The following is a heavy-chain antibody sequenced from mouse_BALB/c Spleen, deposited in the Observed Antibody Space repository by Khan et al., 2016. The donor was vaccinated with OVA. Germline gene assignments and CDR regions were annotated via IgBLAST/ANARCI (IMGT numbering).Heavy chain of an antibody. J-gene: IGHJ3*01. D-gene: IGHD1-1*01. Sequence: QVQLKESGPGLVAPSQTLSITCTVTGFSLTSYGVHWVRQPPGKGLEWLGVIWAGGSTNHNSALMSRLSISKDNSKSQVFLKMNSLQTDDTAMYCCARGFYYGAWFAYWGQGTLVTVSA. CDR1: GFSLTSYG. CDR3: ARGFYYGAWFAY. V-gene: IGHV2-9*02. CDR2: IWAGGST.